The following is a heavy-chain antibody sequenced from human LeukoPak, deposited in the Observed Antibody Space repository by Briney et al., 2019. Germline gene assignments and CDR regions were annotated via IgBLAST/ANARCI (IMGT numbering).Heavy chain of an antibody. CDR3: ASAYDRSGYLTGFDP. J-gene: IGHJ5*02. CDR2: IYYSGST. CDR1: GGSISSGDYY. Sequence: SETLSLTCTVSGGSISSGDYYWSWIRKPPEKGLEWIGYIYYSGSTYYNPSLKSRVTISVDMSKNQFSLKLSSVTAADTAMYYCASAYDRSGYLTGFDPWGQGTLVTVSS. D-gene: IGHD3-22*01. V-gene: IGHV4-30-4*01.